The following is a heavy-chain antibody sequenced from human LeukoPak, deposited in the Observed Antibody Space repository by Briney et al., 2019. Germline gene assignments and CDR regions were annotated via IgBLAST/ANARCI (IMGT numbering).Heavy chain of an antibody. CDR2: IIPIFGTA. V-gene: IGHV1-69*06. Sequence: ASVKVSCKASGYTFTGYYMHWVRQAPGQGLEWMGGIIPIFGTANYAQKFQGRVTITADKSTSTAYMELSSLRSEDTAVYYCASGPVTYYYMDVWGKGTTVTVSS. D-gene: IGHD4-17*01. J-gene: IGHJ6*03. CDR3: ASGPVTYYYMDV. CDR1: GYTFTGYY.